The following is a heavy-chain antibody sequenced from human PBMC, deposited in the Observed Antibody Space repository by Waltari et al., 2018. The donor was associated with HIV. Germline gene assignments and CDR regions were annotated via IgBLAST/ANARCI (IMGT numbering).Heavy chain of an antibody. CDR1: GFTFSRYS. J-gene: IGHJ3*02. D-gene: IGHD3-22*01. CDR2: ISSSSSTI. CDR3: AREIAWYYYDSSPNGAFDI. V-gene: IGHV3-48*01. Sequence: EVQLVESGGGLVQPGGSLRLSCAASGFTFSRYSMNWVRQAPGKGLEWVSYISSSSSTIYYADSVKGRFTISRDNAKNSLYLQMNSLRAEDTAVYYCAREIAWYYYDSSPNGAFDIWGQGTMVTVSS.